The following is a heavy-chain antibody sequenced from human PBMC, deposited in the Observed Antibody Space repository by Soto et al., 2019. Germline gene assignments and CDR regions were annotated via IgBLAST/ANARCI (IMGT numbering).Heavy chain of an antibody. J-gene: IGHJ4*02. CDR1: GGSVSSGSYY. CDR3: ARDHRHILGLSTVTIDY. Sequence: QVQLQESGPGLVKPSETLSLTCTVSGGSVSSGSYYWSWIRQPPGKGLEWIGYIYYSGSTNYNPSLKSRVTISVDTSKNQFSLKLSSVTAADTAVYYCARDHRHILGLSTVTIDYWGQGTLVTVSS. D-gene: IGHD4-17*01. CDR2: IYYSGST. V-gene: IGHV4-61*01.